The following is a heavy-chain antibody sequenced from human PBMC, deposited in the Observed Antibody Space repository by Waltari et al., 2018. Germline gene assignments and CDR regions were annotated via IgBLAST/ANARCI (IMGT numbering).Heavy chain of an antibody. V-gene: IGHV1-46*01. J-gene: IGHJ6*03. CDR1: GYTFTSYY. D-gene: IGHD1-26*01. CDR2: INPSGGST. CDR3: ARAKIGSYFGLAYYYYMDV. Sequence: QVQLVQSGAEVKKPGASVKVSCKASGYTFTSYYMHWVRQAPGQGLEWMGIINPSGGSTSYAQKFQGRVTMTRDTSTSTVYMELSSLRSEDTAVYYCARAKIGSYFGLAYYYYMDVWGKGTTVTVSS.